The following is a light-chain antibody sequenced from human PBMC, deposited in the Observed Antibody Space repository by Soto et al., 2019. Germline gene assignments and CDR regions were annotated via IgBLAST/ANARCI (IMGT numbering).Light chain of an antibody. Sequence: QSALTQPASVSGSPGQSITISCTGTSSDVGGYNYVSWYQQHPGKAPKLMIYEVSNRPSGVSNRFSGSKSDNTASLTISGCQAEDEADYYCSSYTSSTNLVVFGGGTQLTVL. V-gene: IGLV2-14*01. J-gene: IGLJ2*01. CDR3: SSYTSSTNLVV. CDR1: SSDVGGYNY. CDR2: EVS.